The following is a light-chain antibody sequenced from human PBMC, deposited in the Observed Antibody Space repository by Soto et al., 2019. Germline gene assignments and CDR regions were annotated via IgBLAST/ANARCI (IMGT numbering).Light chain of an antibody. CDR3: LQDYNYPYT. J-gene: IGKJ2*01. CDR2: GAS. CDR1: ESISSN. V-gene: IGKV3-15*01. Sequence: EIVMTQSPATLSLSPGERATLSCRASESISSNLAWYQQKPGQSPRLLIYGASTRATGIAARFSGSGSGTEFTLTISSLQSEDFATYYCLQDYNYPYTFGQGTKLEIK.